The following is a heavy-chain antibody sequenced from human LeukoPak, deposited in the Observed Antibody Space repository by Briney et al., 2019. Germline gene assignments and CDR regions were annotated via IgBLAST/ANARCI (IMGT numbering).Heavy chain of an antibody. CDR2: IYYSGST. CDR1: GGSISSGDYY. CDR3: AREDYGDSGAIDY. V-gene: IGHV4-30-4*01. Sequence: SETLSLTCTVSGGSISSGDYYWSWIRQPPGKGLEWIGYIYYSGSTYYNPSLKSRVTISVDTSKNQFSLKLSSVTAADTAVYYCAREDYGDSGAIDYWGQGTLVTVSS. D-gene: IGHD4-17*01. J-gene: IGHJ4*02.